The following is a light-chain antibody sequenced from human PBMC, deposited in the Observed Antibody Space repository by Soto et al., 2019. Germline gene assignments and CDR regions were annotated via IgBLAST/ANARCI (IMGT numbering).Light chain of an antibody. CDR1: SSAVGGYNY. V-gene: IGLV2-14*01. CDR3: SSYTSSSTLV. J-gene: IGLJ2*01. CDR2: DVS. Sequence: QSALTQPASVSGSPEKPITTSATGPSSAVGGYNYVSWYQQHPGKAPKLMIYDVSNRPSGVSNRFSGSKSGNTASLTISGLQAEDEADYYCSSYTSSSTLVFGGGTKLTVL.